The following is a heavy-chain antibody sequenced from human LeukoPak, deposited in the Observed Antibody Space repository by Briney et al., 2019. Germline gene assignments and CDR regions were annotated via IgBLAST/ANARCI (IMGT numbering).Heavy chain of an antibody. CDR2: MRSKGFGGTV. CDR1: GFTFGDYA. J-gene: IGHJ5*02. Sequence: GGSLGLSCSASGFTFGDYAMSWVRQAPGKGLEWVGFMRSKGFGGTVEYAASVKGRFTISRDDSKSIAYLQMNSLQTEDTAVYYCSRGGSWKGWFDPWGQGTLVTVSS. CDR3: SRGGSWKGWFDP. V-gene: IGHV3-49*04. D-gene: IGHD6-6*01.